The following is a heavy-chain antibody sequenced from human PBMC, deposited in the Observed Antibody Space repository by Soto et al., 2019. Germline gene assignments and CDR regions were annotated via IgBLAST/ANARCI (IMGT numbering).Heavy chain of an antibody. J-gene: IGHJ6*02. Sequence: EVQLVESGGGLVQPGGSLRLSCAASGFTFSSYSMNWVRQAPGKGLEWVSYISSSSSTIYYANSVKGRFTISRDNAKNXLXXQRNSLRDEDTAVYYCARDDYGNYHSDPYYCGMDVWGRGTTVTVSS. CDR2: ISSSSSTI. D-gene: IGHD4-17*01. CDR3: ARDDYGNYHSDPYYCGMDV. V-gene: IGHV3-48*02. CDR1: GFTFSSYS.